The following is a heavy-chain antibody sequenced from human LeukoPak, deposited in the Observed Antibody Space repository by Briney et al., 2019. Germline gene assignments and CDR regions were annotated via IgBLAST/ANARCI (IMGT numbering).Heavy chain of an antibody. CDR1: GFTFSSYA. Sequence: GGSLRLSCAASGFTFSSYAMSWVRQAPGKGLEWVSAISGGGGSTYYADSVKGRFTISRDNSKNTLYLQMNSLRAEDTAVYYCAKGVYYGDFIDYWGQGTLVTVSS. CDR2: ISGGGGST. D-gene: IGHD4-17*01. CDR3: AKGVYYGDFIDY. J-gene: IGHJ4*02. V-gene: IGHV3-23*01.